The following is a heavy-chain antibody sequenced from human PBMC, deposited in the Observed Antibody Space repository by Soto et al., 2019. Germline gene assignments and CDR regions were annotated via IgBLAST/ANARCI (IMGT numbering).Heavy chain of an antibody. CDR3: ARRARPDFYYMDV. CDR2: ISSNGVGT. Sequence: EVQLAESGGGLAQPGGSLRLSCAASGFTLSGYAMDWVSQAPGKGLEYVSGISSNGVGTYYANSVQGRFTISRDNSKNTVYLQMGSLRPEDMAVYYCARRARPDFYYMDVWGKGTTVTVSS. D-gene: IGHD6-6*01. J-gene: IGHJ6*03. CDR1: GFTLSGYA. V-gene: IGHV3-64*01.